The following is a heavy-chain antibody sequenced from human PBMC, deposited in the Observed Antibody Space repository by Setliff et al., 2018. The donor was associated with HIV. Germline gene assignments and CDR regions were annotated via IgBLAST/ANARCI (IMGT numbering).Heavy chain of an antibody. D-gene: IGHD3-16*01. V-gene: IGHV3-9*01. CDR1: GLRFEDYA. Sequence: PGGSLRLSCAASGLRFEDYAMQCVRLPPGKGLQWVSYIRFDSGTIGYAESVKGRFTISRDNAKNTLHLQMNSLRPEDTGLYYCAKVPDYYDSGEYWGQGTLVTVSS. CDR3: AKVPDYYDSGEY. J-gene: IGHJ4*02. CDR2: IRFDSGTI.